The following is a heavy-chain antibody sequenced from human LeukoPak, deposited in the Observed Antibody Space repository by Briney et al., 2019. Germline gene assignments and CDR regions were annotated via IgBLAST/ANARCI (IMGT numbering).Heavy chain of an antibody. CDR2: ISTSSSYI. J-gene: IGHJ4*02. CDR1: GFTFSSYS. Sequence: KPEGSLRLSCAASGFTFSSYSMTWVRQAPGEGLEWVSSISTSSSYIYYADSVKGRFTISRDNAKNSLYLHMNSLRAEDTAVYYCARVPGDYWGQGTLVAVSS. CDR3: ARVPGDY. V-gene: IGHV3-21*03.